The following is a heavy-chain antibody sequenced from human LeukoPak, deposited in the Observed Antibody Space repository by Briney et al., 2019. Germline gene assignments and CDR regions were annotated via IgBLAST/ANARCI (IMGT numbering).Heavy chain of an antibody. CDR3: ARTYGDYPYYFDY. CDR1: GGSISSSSYY. V-gene: IGHV4-39*07. J-gene: IGHJ4*02. Sequence: PSETLSLTCTVSGGSISSSSYYWGWIRQPPGKGLEWIGSIYYSGSTYYNPALKSRVTIPVDTSKHQFSLKLSSVTAADTAVYYCARTYGDYPYYFDYWGQGTLVTVSS. CDR2: IYYSGST. D-gene: IGHD4-17*01.